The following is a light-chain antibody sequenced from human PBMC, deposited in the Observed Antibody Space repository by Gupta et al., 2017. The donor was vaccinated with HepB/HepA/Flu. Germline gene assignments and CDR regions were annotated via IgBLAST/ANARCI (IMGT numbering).Light chain of an antibody. Sequence: QLTQSPSILSASVGDRVTITCRASQNIRSWLSWYQKTAGEATKLLIYTASTLESGVPSMFSGSGCGTDFIPISSRLPHDFFATYCCQQNNYSWTFGQGTKVDIK. CDR1: QNIRSW. CDR2: TAS. J-gene: IGKJ1*01. V-gene: IGKV1-5*03. CDR3: QQNNYSWT.